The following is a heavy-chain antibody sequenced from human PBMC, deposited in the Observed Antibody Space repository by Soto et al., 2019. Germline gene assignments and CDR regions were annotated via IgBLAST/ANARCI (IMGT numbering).Heavy chain of an antibody. CDR1: GFNFSSYE. V-gene: IGHV3-48*03. CDR3: ARGSPQRLVPLYYFDY. J-gene: IGHJ4*02. D-gene: IGHD6-13*01. CDR2: ISSSGSTI. Sequence: GGSLRLSCAASGFNFSSYEMNWVRQAPGKGLEWVSYISSSGSTIYYADSVKGRFTISRDNVKNSLYLQMNSLRAEDTAVYYCARGSPQRLVPLYYFDYCGQGPLVTVSS.